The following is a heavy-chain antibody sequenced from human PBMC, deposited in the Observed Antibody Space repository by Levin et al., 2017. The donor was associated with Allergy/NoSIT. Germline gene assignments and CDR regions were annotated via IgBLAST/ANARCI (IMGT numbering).Heavy chain of an antibody. D-gene: IGHD1-7*01. J-gene: IGHJ5*02. V-gene: IGHV4-59*01. Sequence: SETLSLTCTVIGGSISSYYWTWIRQPPGKGLEWIAYISYTGTTDYNPSLKTRVTISVDTSKNQFSLKLSSVTAADTAVYYCARDRVRYNWNYGSVGFDPWGQGTLVTVSS. CDR3: ARDRVRYNWNYGSVGFDP. CDR1: GGSISSYY. CDR2: ISYTGTT.